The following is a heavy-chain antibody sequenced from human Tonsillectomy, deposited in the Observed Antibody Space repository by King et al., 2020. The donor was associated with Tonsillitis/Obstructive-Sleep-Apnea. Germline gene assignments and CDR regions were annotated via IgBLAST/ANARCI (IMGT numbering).Heavy chain of an antibody. V-gene: IGHV3-23*04. Sequence: VQLVESGGGLVQPGESLRLSCAASGFIFITYAMSWVRQAPGKGLEWVSAISGSGGSTYYADSVKGRFTISRENSKHTLYLKMNSLRAEDTAVYYCAKSSYGSGSYSRYFDLWGRGPLVCVSS. CDR1: GFIFITYA. D-gene: IGHD3-10*01. J-gene: IGHJ2*01. CDR3: AKSSYGSGSYSRYFDL. CDR2: ISGSGGST.